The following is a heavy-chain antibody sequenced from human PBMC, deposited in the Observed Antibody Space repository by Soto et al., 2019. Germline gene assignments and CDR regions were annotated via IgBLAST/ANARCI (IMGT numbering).Heavy chain of an antibody. D-gene: IGHD3-22*01. Sequence: EVQLLESGGGLVQPGGSLTLSCAASGFTFSNYAMSWVRQAPGKGLEWVSAIRDSGGGTYYADSVKGRFTISRDNSKNTLYLRMNSLRAEDTAVYYCARGSGSSAYSDFDYWGQGTLVTVSS. CDR2: IRDSGGGT. CDR3: ARGSGSSAYSDFDY. V-gene: IGHV3-23*01. CDR1: GFTFSNYA. J-gene: IGHJ4*02.